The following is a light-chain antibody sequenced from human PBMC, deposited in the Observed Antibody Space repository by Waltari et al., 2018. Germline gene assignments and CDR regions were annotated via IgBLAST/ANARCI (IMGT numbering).Light chain of an antibody. J-gene: IGKJ2*01. V-gene: IGKV3-20*01. CDR3: QQYGSSIMYT. Sequence: VLTQSPVTLSLSSGESATLSCRASQILTKKYLAWYQQNTGQPPRLLIYGASSRAAGIPDRFSGSGSGTDFTLTISRLEPDDFAVYYCQQYGSSIMYTFGQGTKLEIK. CDR1: QILTKKY. CDR2: GAS.